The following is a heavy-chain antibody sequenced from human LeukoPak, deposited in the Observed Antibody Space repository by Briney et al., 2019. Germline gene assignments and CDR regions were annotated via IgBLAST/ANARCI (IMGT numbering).Heavy chain of an antibody. CDR3: ARGTDTAMVSMDV. Sequence: SVKVSCKASGGTFSSYAISWVRQAPGQGLEWMGRIIPILGIANYAQKFQGRVTITADKSTSTAYMELSSLRSEDTAVYSCARGTDTAMVSMDVWGQGTTVTVSS. J-gene: IGHJ6*02. D-gene: IGHD5-18*01. CDR2: IIPILGIA. CDR1: GGTFSSYA. V-gene: IGHV1-69*04.